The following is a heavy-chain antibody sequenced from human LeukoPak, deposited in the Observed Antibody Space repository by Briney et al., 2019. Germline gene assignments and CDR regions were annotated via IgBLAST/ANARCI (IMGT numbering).Heavy chain of an antibody. CDR3: AKDRSGSYYDAFNI. Sequence: GGSLRLSCAASGFTFDDYAMHWVRQAPGKGLEWVSGITWNSGSIDYAGSVKGRFTISRDNAKNSLYLQMNSLRAEDTALYYRAKDRSGSYYDAFNIWGQGTMVTVSS. V-gene: IGHV3-9*01. CDR2: ITWNSGSI. D-gene: IGHD1-26*01. J-gene: IGHJ3*02. CDR1: GFTFDDYA.